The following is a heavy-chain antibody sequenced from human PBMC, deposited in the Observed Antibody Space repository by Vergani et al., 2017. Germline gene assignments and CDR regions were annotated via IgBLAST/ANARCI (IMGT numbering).Heavy chain of an antibody. CDR1: GYTFTGYY. D-gene: IGHD3-22*01. Sequence: QVQLVQSGAEVKKPGASVKVSCKASGYTFTGYYMHWVRQASGQGLEWMVWINPNSGGTNYAQKIQGRVTMTRDTSISTAYMELSRLRSDDTAVYYCARDRYYYDSSGYWDYFDYWGQGTLVTVSS. CDR2: INPNSGGT. V-gene: IGHV1-2*02. J-gene: IGHJ4*02. CDR3: ARDRYYYDSSGYWDYFDY.